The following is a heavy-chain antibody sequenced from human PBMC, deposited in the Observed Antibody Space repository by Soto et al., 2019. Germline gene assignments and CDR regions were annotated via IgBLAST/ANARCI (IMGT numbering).Heavy chain of an antibody. J-gene: IGHJ4*02. CDR1: GFTLSSYW. V-gene: IGHV3-7*01. CDR3: ATEVWVYYDFWSGYSDY. CDR2: IKEDGSDM. Sequence: VQLVESGGGLVQPGGSLRLSCAASGFTLSSYWMSWVRQAPGKGLEWVANIKEDGSDMYYVDSVKGRFTISRDNAKNSLYLQMNSLRAEDTAVYYCATEVWVYYDFWSGYSDYWGQGTLVTVSS. D-gene: IGHD3-3*01.